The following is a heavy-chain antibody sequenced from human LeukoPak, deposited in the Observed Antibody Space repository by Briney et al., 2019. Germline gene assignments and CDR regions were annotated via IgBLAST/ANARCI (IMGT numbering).Heavy chain of an antibody. CDR3: AKDEHANNPLYYFDY. J-gene: IGHJ4*02. CDR2: ISGSGGST. CDR1: GFTFSSYA. V-gene: IGHV3-23*01. D-gene: IGHD1-14*01. Sequence: GGSLRLSCAASGFTFSSYAMSWVRQAPGKGLEWVPAISGSGGSTYYADSVKGRFTISRDNSKNTLYLQMNSLRAEDTAVYYCAKDEHANNPLYYFDYWGQGTLVTVSS.